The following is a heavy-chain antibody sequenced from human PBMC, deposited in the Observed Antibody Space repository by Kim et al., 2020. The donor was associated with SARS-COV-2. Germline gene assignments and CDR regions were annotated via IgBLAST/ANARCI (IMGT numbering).Heavy chain of an antibody. D-gene: IGHD4-17*01. J-gene: IGHJ5*02. CDR3: ARAGGADDYGDYSPSENWFYP. CDR2: INPNSGGT. CDR1: GYTFTGYY. Sequence: ASVKVSCKASGYTFTGYYMHWVRQAPGQGLEWMGWINPNSGGTNYAQKLQGWVTMTRDTSISTAYMELSRLRSDDTAVYYCARAGGADDYGDYSPSENWFYPWGQGTLVTVAS. V-gene: IGHV1-2*04.